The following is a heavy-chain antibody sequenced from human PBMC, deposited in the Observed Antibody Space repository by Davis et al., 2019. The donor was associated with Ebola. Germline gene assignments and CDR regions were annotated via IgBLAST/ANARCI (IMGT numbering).Heavy chain of an antibody. CDR3: ARAQLPTTSDH. CDR2: INPHNGNT. V-gene: IGHV1-18*04. Sequence: ASVKVSCKASGYTFTSYGITWVRQAPGQGLEWMGWINPHNGNTNYAQNFQGRVTMTTDTSTSTAYMEVGSLESDDTAVYYCARAQLPTTSDHWGQGTLVTVSS. CDR1: GYTFTSYG. J-gene: IGHJ4*02. D-gene: IGHD1-1*01.